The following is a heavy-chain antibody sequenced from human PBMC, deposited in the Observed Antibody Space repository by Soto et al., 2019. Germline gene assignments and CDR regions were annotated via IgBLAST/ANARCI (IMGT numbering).Heavy chain of an antibody. V-gene: IGHV3-23*01. CDR3: ANLKSRSGGVIVSNF. J-gene: IGHJ4*02. CDR2: LTDTGGST. Sequence: EVQLLESGGGLVQPGGSLRLSCAASGFTFSSYAMSWVRQAPGKGLEWVSSLTDTGGSTYYADSVKGRFTIPRDNSKNTVYLQMNSLRADDTAVYYCANLKSRSGGVIVSNFWGQGTLVTVSS. D-gene: IGHD3-16*02. CDR1: GFTFSSYA.